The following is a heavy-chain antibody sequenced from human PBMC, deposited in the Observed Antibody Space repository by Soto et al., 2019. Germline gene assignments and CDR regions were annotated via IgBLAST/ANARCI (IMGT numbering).Heavy chain of an antibody. CDR1: GGSFSGYY. CDR2: INHSGST. D-gene: IGHD3-10*01. CDR3: ARLRGLWFGELLADY. Sequence: SETLSLTCAVYGGSFSGYYWSWIRQPPGKGLEWIGEINHSGSTNYNPSLKSRVTISVDTSKNQFSLKLSSVTAADTAVYYCARLRGLWFGELLADYWGQGTLVTVSS. V-gene: IGHV4-34*01. J-gene: IGHJ4*02.